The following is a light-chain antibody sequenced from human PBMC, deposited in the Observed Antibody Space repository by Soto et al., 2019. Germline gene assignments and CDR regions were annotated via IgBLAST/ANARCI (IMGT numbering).Light chain of an antibody. V-gene: IGKV3-15*01. Sequence: EIVMTQSPAPLSVSPGERATLSCRASQSVSSNLAWYQQKPGQAPRLLIYRASTRATNIPARFSGSGSGTEFTLTISSLQSEDVALYYCQQYHNLWTLGQGTKVDIK. CDR3: QQYHNLWT. CDR1: QSVSSN. CDR2: RAS. J-gene: IGKJ1*01.